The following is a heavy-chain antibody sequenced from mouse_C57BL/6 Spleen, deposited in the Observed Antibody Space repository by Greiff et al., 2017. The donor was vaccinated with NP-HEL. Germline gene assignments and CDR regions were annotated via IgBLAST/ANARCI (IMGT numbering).Heavy chain of an antibody. D-gene: IGHD4-1*01. CDR3: ARGLTGTDFDY. J-gene: IGHJ2*01. CDR1: GFTFSSYA. V-gene: IGHV5-4*03. Sequence: DVKLVESGGSLVKPGGSLKLSCTTSGFTFSSYAMSWVRQTPEKRLEWVATISDGGSYTYYLDNVKGRFTISRDNAKNNLYLQMSHLKSEDTAMYYCARGLTGTDFDYWGQGTTLTVSS. CDR2: ISDGGSYT.